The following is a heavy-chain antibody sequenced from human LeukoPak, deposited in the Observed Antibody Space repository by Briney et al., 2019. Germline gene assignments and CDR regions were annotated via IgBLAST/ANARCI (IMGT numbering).Heavy chain of an antibody. V-gene: IGHV1-69-2*01. D-gene: IGHD2-2*01. J-gene: IGHJ4*02. CDR3: ATFRQLPFDY. Sequence: ASVKVSCKASGYTFTGYYMHWVQQAPGKGLEWMGLVDPEDGETIYAEKFQGRVTITADTSTDTAYMELSSLRSEDTAVYYCATFRQLPFDYWGQGTLVTVSS. CDR1: GYTFTGYY. CDR2: VDPEDGET.